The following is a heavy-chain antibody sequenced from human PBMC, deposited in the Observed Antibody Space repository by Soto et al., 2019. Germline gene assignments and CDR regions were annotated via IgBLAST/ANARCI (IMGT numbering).Heavy chain of an antibody. D-gene: IGHD5-18*01. V-gene: IGHV1-69*01. CDR3: VGGRSVDTAMFIYYYGMDV. CDR1: GGTFSSYA. Sequence: QVQLVQSGAEVKKPGSSVKVSCKASGGTFSSYAISWVRQAPGQGLEWMGGIIPIFGTANYAQKFQGRVTITAEESTSTAYMELSSLRSEDTAVYYCVGGRSVDTAMFIYYYGMDVWGQGTTVTVSS. J-gene: IGHJ6*02. CDR2: IIPIFGTA.